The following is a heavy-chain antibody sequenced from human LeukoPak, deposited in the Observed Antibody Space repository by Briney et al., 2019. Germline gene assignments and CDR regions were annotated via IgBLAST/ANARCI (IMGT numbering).Heavy chain of an antibody. J-gene: IGHJ5*02. CDR2: IRYDGSNK. Sequence: GGSLRLSCAASGFTFRSYAMSWVRQAPGKGLEWVAFIRYDGSNKYYADSVKGRFTISRDNAKNTLNLQMNSLRAEDTAVYYCARDLGQYYDTSDNWFDPWGQGTLVTVSS. D-gene: IGHD3-22*01. V-gene: IGHV3-30*02. CDR3: ARDLGQYYDTSDNWFDP. CDR1: GFTFRSYA.